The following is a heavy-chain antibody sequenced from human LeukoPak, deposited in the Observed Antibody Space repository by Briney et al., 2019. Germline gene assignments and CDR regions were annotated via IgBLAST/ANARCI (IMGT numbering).Heavy chain of an antibody. V-gene: IGHV1-69*05. D-gene: IGHD4/OR15-4a*01. CDR1: GGTFSSYA. Sequence: SVKVSCKASGGTFSSYAISWVRQAPGQGLEWMGGIIPIFGTANYAQKFQGRVTITTDESTSTAYMELSSLRSEDTAVYYCARDKDDYTSGYFDYWGQGILVTVSS. CDR2: IIPIFGTA. CDR3: ARDKDDYTSGYFDY. J-gene: IGHJ4*02.